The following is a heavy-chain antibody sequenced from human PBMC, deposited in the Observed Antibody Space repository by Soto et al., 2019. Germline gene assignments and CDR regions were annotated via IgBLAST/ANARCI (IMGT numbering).Heavy chain of an antibody. V-gene: IGHV1-69*12. J-gene: IGHJ4*02. Sequence: QVQLVQSGAEVRQPASSVKVSCKTSGGTFSSYAISWVRQAPGQGLEWMGGIVPIVGTTTYAQKFQGRVTITADEATSKAYMQLSRLRSDGTAVYYCVRVVAIPGYPDHWGQGTLVTVSS. CDR2: IVPIVGTT. CDR1: GGTFSSYA. CDR3: VRVVAIPGYPDH. D-gene: IGHD5-12*01.